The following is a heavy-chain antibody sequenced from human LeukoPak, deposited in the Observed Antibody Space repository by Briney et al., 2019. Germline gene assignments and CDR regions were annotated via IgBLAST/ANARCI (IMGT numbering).Heavy chain of an antibody. J-gene: IGHJ2*01. CDR1: GFTFSSYS. CDR3: ARGGSSGWYYGWYFDL. Sequence: PRGSLRLSCAASGFTFSSYSMNWVRQAPGKGLEWVSYASSDSRTIYYADSVKGRFTISRDNAKNSLYLQMKSLRDEDTAVYYCARGGSSGWYYGWYFDLWGRDTLVTVSS. CDR2: ASSDSRTI. V-gene: IGHV3-48*02. D-gene: IGHD6-19*01.